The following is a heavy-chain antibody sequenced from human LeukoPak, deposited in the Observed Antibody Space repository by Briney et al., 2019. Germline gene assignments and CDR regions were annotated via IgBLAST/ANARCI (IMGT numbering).Heavy chain of an antibody. CDR1: GFIFSSYA. CDR2: ISGSGEST. D-gene: IGHD7-27*01. J-gene: IGHJ4*02. V-gene: IGHV3-23*01. CDR3: AREHWDFDY. Sequence: GGSLRLSCAASGFIFSSYAITWIRQAPGKGLEWVSEISGSGESTYYGDSVKGRFTISRDNSKNTLYLQMNSLRAGDTAIYYCAREHWDFDYWGQGTLVTVSS.